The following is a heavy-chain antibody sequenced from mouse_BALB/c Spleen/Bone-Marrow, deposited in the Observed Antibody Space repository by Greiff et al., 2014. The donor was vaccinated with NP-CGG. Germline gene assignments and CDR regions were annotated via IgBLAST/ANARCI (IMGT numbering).Heavy chain of an antibody. CDR3: ARLTPDYAMDY. V-gene: IGHV5-6*01. J-gene: IGHJ4*01. CDR2: ISSGGSYT. Sequence: EVMLVESGGDLVKPGGFLKLSCAASGFTFSNYGMSWVRQTPDKRLEWVATISSGGSYTYFPDSVKGRFTISRDNAKNTLYLQMNSLKSEDAAMYYCARLTPDYAMDYWGQGTSVTVSS. D-gene: IGHD1-3*01. CDR1: GFTFSNYG.